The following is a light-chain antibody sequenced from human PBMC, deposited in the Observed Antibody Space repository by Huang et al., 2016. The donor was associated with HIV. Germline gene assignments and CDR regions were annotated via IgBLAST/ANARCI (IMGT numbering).Light chain of an antibody. CDR3: HQYYSSPQT. Sequence: DIVVTQSPGSLALSLGERAAINCTSSQSVFHSSNNKNYLNWYQLKPGQPPQLLLYWASTRESGVPDRFRGSGSGTDFTLTITSLQAEDVAVYYCHQYYSSPQTFGQGTKVEV. CDR2: WAS. CDR1: QSVFHSSNNKNY. J-gene: IGKJ1*01. V-gene: IGKV4-1*01.